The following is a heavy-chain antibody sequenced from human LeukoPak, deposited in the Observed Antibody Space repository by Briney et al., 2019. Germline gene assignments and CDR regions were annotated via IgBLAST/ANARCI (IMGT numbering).Heavy chain of an antibody. CDR2: ISGSGGST. CDR1: GFTFSSYA. J-gene: IGHJ4*02. D-gene: IGHD3-16*02. Sequence: GGSLRLSGAASGFTFSSYAMSWVRQAPGKGLEWVSAISGSGGSTYYADSVKGRFTISRDNSKNTLYLQMNSLRAEDTAVYYCAKGGELYDYVWGSYRRPRFDYWGQGTLVTVSS. CDR3: AKGGELYDYVWGSYRRPRFDY. V-gene: IGHV3-23*01.